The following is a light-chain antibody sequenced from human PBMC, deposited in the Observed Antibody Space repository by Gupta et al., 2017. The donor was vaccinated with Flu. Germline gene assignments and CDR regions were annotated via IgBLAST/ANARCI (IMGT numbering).Light chain of an antibody. CDR2: KSS. Sequence: VSLGQPASIACRSIQCRGHRDGNSCLSWIQQRPGQRPRLLICKSSNWGSGVSVRFSGSGAGTEFTLKISSVEADDHGVYYCMQSKQYPLTFGEGTKMEIK. CDR1: QCRGHRDGNSC. V-gene: IGKV2-24*01. CDR3: MQSKQYPLT. J-gene: IGKJ2*01.